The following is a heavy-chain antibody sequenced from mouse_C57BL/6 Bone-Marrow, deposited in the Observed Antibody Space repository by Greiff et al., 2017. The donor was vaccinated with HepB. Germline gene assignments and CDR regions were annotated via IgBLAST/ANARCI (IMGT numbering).Heavy chain of an antibody. Sequence: LVESGPELVKPGASVKISCKASGYAFSSSWMNWVKQRPGKGLEWIGRIYPGDGDTNYNGKFKGKATLTADKSSSTAYMQLSSLTSEDSAVYFCARVYYGSSPWAMDYWGQGTSVTVSS. CDR2: IYPGDGDT. CDR1: GYAFSSSW. J-gene: IGHJ4*01. V-gene: IGHV1-82*01. D-gene: IGHD1-1*01. CDR3: ARVYYGSSPWAMDY.